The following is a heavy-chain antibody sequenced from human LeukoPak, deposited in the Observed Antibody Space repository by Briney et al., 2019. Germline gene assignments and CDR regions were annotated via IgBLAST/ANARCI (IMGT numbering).Heavy chain of an antibody. CDR3: ATSGPGYYYGMDV. D-gene: IGHD2-15*01. V-gene: IGHV4-39*01. Sequence: PSETLSLTCTVSGDSISSSTYYWGWIRQPPGKGLEWIGSIYYSGYTYHNPSLESRVTMSVDTSKNQFSLKLTSVTAADTAVYYCATSGPGYYYGMDVWGQGTTVTVSS. J-gene: IGHJ6*02. CDR2: IYYSGYT. CDR1: GDSISSSTYY.